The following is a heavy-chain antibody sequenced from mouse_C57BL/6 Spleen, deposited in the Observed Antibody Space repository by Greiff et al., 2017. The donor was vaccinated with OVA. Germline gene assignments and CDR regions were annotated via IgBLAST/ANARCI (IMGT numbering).Heavy chain of an antibody. D-gene: IGHD1-1*01. Sequence: EVMLVESGGDLVKPGGSLKLSCAASGFTFSSYGMSWVRQTPDKRLEWVATISSGGSYTYYPDSVKGRFTISRDNAKNTLYLQMSSLKSEDTAMYYCARQGITTGYYAMDYWGQGTSVTVSS. V-gene: IGHV5-6*01. J-gene: IGHJ4*01. CDR1: GFTFSSYG. CDR2: ISSGGSYT. CDR3: ARQGITTGYYAMDY.